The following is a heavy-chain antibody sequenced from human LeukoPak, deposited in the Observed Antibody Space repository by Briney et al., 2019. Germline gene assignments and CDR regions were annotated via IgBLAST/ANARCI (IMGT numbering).Heavy chain of an antibody. J-gene: IGHJ1*01. CDR3: ARGPQGPSSHDAGYFQH. D-gene: IGHD2-2*01. CDR2: ISAYNGNT. Sequence: GASVKVSCKASGYTFTSYGISWVRQAPGQGLEWMGWISAYNGNTNYAQKLQGRVTMTTDTSTSTAYMELRSLRSDDTAVYYCARGPQGPSSHDAGYFQHWGQGTLVTVSS. V-gene: IGHV1-18*01. CDR1: GYTFTSYG.